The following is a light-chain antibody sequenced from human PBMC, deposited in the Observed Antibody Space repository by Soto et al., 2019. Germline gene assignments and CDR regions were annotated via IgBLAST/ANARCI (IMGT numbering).Light chain of an antibody. J-gene: IGLJ3*02. CDR1: SSDVGAYNY. V-gene: IGLV2-14*01. Sequence: QSALTQPASVSGSLGQSITISCTGTSSDVGAYNYVSWYQQHPDKAPKLLIFEVTNRPSGVSGRFSGSKSGITASLSISGLRSEDEADYYCATWDDSLSGWVFGGGTKLTVL. CDR3: ATWDDSLSGWV. CDR2: EVT.